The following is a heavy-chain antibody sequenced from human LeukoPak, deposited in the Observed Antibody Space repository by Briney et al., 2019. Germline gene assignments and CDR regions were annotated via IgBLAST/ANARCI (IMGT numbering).Heavy chain of an antibody. CDR2: ISGSGGST. V-gene: IGHV3-23*01. CDR3: AKDSSNYYDFWSRAPFDP. Sequence: GGSPRLSCAASGFTFSSYAMSWVRQAPGKGLEWVSAISGSGGSTYYADSVKGRFTISRDNSKNTLYLQMNSLRAEDTAVYYCAKDSSNYYDFWSRAPFDPWGQGTLVTVSS. CDR1: GFTFSSYA. J-gene: IGHJ5*02. D-gene: IGHD3-3*01.